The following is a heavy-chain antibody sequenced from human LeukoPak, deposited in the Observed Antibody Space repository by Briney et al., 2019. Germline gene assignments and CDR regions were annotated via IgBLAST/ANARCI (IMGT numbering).Heavy chain of an antibody. Sequence: GRSLRLSCAASGFTFSSYAMHWVRQAPGKGLEWVAVISYDGSNKYYADSVKGRFTISRDNSKNTLYLQMNSLRAEDTAVYYCARESVVGSDYYYGMDVWGQGTTVTVSS. CDR1: GFTFSSYA. V-gene: IGHV3-30-3*01. D-gene: IGHD2-15*01. J-gene: IGHJ6*02. CDR2: ISYDGSNK. CDR3: ARESVVGSDYYYGMDV.